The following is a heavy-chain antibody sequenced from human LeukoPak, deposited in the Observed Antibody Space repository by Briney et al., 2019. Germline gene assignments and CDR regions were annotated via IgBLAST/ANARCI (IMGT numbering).Heavy chain of an antibody. Sequence: SETLSLTCTVSGGSISSSSYYWGWIRQPPGKGLEWIGSIYYSGSTYYNPSLKSRVTISVDTSKNQFSLKLSSVTAADTAVYYCARQVRRWLPLGRPGHDAFDIWGQGTMVTDSS. CDR3: ARQVRRWLPLGRPGHDAFDI. J-gene: IGHJ3*02. V-gene: IGHV4-39*01. CDR2: IYYSGST. CDR1: GGSISSSSYY. D-gene: IGHD5-24*01.